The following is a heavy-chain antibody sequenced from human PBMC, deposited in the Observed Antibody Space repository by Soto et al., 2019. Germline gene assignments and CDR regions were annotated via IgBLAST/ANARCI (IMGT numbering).Heavy chain of an antibody. V-gene: IGHV3-48*03. CDR2: ISFSGSTI. J-gene: IGHJ6*02. CDR1: AFSLSYDE. D-gene: IGHD3-10*01. Sequence: GGSMRLSCAASAFSLSYDEMNCDRQAPGKRLEWIAHISFSGSTIYYADSVKGRFSISRDNSKTFLYLPMSGLRADDSAVYYPPPGPGFFYRVDVWGLGTKVTVSS. CDR3: PPGPGFFYRVDV.